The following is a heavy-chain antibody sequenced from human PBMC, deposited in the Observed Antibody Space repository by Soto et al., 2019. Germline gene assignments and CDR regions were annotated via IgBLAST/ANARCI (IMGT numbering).Heavy chain of an antibody. CDR3: ARRWGYSFDY. CDR2: IYDSGST. CDR1: GGSISSYY. J-gene: IGHJ4*02. D-gene: IGHD7-27*01. Sequence: SETLSLTCTVSGGSISSYYWSWIRQPPGKGLEWIGYIYDSGSTYYNPSLKSRVTISVDTSKKQFSLKLSSVTAADTAVYYCARRWGYSFDYWGQGTLVTVSS. V-gene: IGHV4-59*08.